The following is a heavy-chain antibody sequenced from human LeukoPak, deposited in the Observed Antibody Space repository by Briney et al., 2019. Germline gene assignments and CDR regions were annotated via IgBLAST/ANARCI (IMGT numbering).Heavy chain of an antibody. CDR1: GFTFSSYA. Sequence: GGSLRLSCAASGFTFSSYAMSWVRQAPGKGLEWVSAISGSGGSTYYADSVKGRFTISRDNSKNTLYLQMNSLRAEDTAVYYCAKGAKGRLVVITRAIDYWGQGTLVTVSS. V-gene: IGHV3-23*01. CDR3: AKGAKGRLVVITRAIDY. J-gene: IGHJ4*02. CDR2: ISGSGGST. D-gene: IGHD3-22*01.